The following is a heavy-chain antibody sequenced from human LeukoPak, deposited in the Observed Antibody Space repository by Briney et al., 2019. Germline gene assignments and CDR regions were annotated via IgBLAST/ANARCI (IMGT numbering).Heavy chain of an antibody. Sequence: ASVKVSCKAPGYTFTGYYMHWVRQAPGQGLEWMGWINPNSGGTNYAQKFQGWVTMTRDTSISTAYMELSRLRSDDTAVYYCARDPAYGDPEYYFDYWGQGTLVTVSS. J-gene: IGHJ4*02. CDR1: GYTFTGYY. V-gene: IGHV1-2*04. CDR3: ARDPAYGDPEYYFDY. D-gene: IGHD4-17*01. CDR2: INPNSGGT.